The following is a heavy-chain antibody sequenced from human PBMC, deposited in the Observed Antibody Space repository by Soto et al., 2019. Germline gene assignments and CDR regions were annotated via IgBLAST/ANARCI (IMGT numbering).Heavy chain of an antibody. CDR2: ISDDSSYI. D-gene: IGHD3-16*01. CDR3: ATPYHFNH. Sequence: KSGGSLRLSCAASGFMFSAYTMNWVRQAPGKGLEWLSSISDDSSYIDYADSLRGRFTVSRDNARNSLYLQIDSLGVEDTAVYYCATPYHFNHWGPGTLVTVSS. V-gene: IGHV3-21*06. CDR1: GFMFSAYT. J-gene: IGHJ5*02.